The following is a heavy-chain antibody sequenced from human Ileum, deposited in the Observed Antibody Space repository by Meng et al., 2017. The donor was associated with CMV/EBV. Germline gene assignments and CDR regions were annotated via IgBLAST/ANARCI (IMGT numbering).Heavy chain of an antibody. J-gene: IGHJ5*02. D-gene: IGHD6-6*01. CDR2: IHGGGGK. Sequence: QITLKESGPTLVKPXXXXTLXCTFSGFSLTTNVESVGWIRQPPGKALEWLALIHGGGGKQYSPSLQSRLTATRDTSKNQVVLTMTNMDPVDTATYYCVHRYSSSSGQVSWGQGTLVTVSS. CDR1: GFSLTTNVES. CDR3: VHRYSSSSGQVS. V-gene: IGHV2-5*02.